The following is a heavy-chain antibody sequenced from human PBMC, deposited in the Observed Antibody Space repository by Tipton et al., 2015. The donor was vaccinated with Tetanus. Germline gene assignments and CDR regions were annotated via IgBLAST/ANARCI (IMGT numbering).Heavy chain of an antibody. J-gene: IGHJ6*02. Sequence: QSGAEVKKPGSSVKVSCKASGGTFSSYAISWVRQAPGQGLEWMGRIIPILGIANYAQKFQGRVTITADKSTSTAYMELSSLRSEDTAVYYCARGGLEWCMLYCFIDYYYGMDVWGQGTTVTVSS. CDR2: IIPILGIA. CDR3: ARGGLEWCMLYCFIDYYYGMDV. CDR1: GGTFSSYA. V-gene: IGHV1-69*04. D-gene: IGHD2-8*01.